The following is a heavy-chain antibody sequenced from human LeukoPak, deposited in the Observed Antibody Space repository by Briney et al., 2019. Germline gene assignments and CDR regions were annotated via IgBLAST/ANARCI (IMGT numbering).Heavy chain of an antibody. CDR3: ARGGRAARPPTAPYYYYYYMDV. D-gene: IGHD6-6*01. V-gene: IGHV3-48*02. J-gene: IGHJ6*03. CDR2: ISSSSSTI. Sequence: GGSLRLSCAASGFTFSSYSMNWVRQAPGKGLEWVSYISSSSSTIYYADSVKGRFTISRDNAKNSLHLQMNSLRDEDTAVYYCARGGRAARPPTAPYYYYYYMDVWGKGTTVTVSS. CDR1: GFTFSSYS.